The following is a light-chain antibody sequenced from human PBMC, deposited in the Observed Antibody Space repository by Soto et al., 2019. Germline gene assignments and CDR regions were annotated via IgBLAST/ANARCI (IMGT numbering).Light chain of an antibody. CDR2: EDS. CDR1: SSDVGSYNL. J-gene: IGLJ3*02. CDR3: CSYAGSSTWV. V-gene: IGLV2-23*01. Sequence: QSALTQPASVSGSPGQSITISCTGTSSDVGSYNLVSWYQKHPGKAPKLMIYEDSKRPSGVSNCFSGSKSGNTASLTISGLQTEDEADYYCCSYAGSSTWVFGGGTKLTVL.